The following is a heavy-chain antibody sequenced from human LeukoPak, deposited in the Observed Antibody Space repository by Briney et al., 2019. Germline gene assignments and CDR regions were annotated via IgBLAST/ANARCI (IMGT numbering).Heavy chain of an antibody. V-gene: IGHV3-30-3*01. Sequence: GGSLRLSCAASGFTFSSYAMHWVRQAPGKGLEWVAVISYDGSNKYYADSVKGRFTISRDNSKNTLYLQMNSLRAEDTAVYYCAKGGVPAAIRSYYYYYYMDVWGKGTTVTVSS. CDR1: GFTFSSYA. J-gene: IGHJ6*03. CDR2: ISYDGSNK. D-gene: IGHD2-2*02. CDR3: AKGGVPAAIRSYYYYYYMDV.